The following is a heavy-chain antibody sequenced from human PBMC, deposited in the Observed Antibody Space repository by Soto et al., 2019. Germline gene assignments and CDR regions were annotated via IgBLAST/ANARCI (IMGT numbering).Heavy chain of an antibody. CDR3: ARNFDSGGYYSDY. V-gene: IGHV3-11*06. J-gene: IGHJ4*02. D-gene: IGHD3-22*01. CDR2: ISSSAYT. Sequence: GGSLRLSCAASGFPFSDYYMSWIRQAPGEGLEWISYISSSAYTIYADSVKGRFTISRDNAKNSLFLQMTSLRVEDTAVYYCARNFDSGGYYSDYWGQGTVVTVSS. CDR1: GFPFSDYY.